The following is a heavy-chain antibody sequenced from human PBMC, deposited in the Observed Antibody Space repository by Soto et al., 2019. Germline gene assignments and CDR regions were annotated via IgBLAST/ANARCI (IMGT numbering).Heavy chain of an antibody. V-gene: IGHV4-34*01. CDR3: VRGGISHWAYFYYMDV. CDR1: GGSLSDYF. Sequence: SETLSLTCGVSGGSLSDYFWSWIRQPPGMALEWIGEINHLGSINYNPSLKSRVTMSVDTSKNQFSLTLNSVTAADTATYYCVRGGISHWAYFYYMDVWDRGTTVTVSS. J-gene: IGHJ6*03. CDR2: INHLGSI. D-gene: IGHD2-21*01.